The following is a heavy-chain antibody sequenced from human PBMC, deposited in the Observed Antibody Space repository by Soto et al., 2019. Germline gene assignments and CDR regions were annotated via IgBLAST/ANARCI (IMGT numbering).Heavy chain of an antibody. J-gene: IGHJ2*01. V-gene: IGHV3-23*01. CDR2: INPSGGGT. D-gene: IGHD2-15*01. CDR3: VKERPAVVTPDWYFAL. Sequence: EVQLLESGGGLVQPGGSLRLSCAASGFTFSSYAMSWVRQAPGKGLEWVSAINPSGGGTFSADSVRGRFTISRDNSKNTLHLQMNSLRAEDTAVYYCVKERPAVVTPDWYFALCGRGTLVTVSS. CDR1: GFTFSSYA.